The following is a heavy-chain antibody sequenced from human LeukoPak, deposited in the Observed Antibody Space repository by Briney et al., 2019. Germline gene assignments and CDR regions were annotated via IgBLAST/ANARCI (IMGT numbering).Heavy chain of an antibody. J-gene: IGHJ3*02. V-gene: IGHV4-30-4*01. CDR1: GGSISSGDYY. D-gene: IGHD3-22*01. CDR2: IYYSGST. CDR3: ARDAPYYYDSSI. Sequence: SETLSLTCTVSGGSISSGDYYWSWIRQPPGKGLEWIGNIYYSGSTYYNPSLKSRVTISVDTSKNQFSLKLSSVTAADTAVYYCARDAPYYYDSSIWGQGTMVTVSS.